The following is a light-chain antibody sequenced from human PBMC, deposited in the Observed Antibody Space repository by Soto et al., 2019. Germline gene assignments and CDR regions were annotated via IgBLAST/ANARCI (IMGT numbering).Light chain of an antibody. CDR1: QSISGW. J-gene: IGKJ3*01. CDR3: QQYNSYST. CDR2: DAY. Sequence: DIQMTQSPSTLSASVGDRVTITCRASQSISGWLAWYQQKPGKAPKLLIYDAYNLQSGVPSRFSGSGSGTDFTLTSSCLQPDDFATYYCQQYNSYSTFGPGTKVDLK. V-gene: IGKV1-5*01.